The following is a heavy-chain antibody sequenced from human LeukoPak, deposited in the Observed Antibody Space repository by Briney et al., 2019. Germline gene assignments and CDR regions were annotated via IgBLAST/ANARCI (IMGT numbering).Heavy chain of an antibody. CDR3: ARTGQSHAFDI. CDR2: ISGSGGST. V-gene: IGHV3-23*01. J-gene: IGHJ3*02. Sequence: GGSLRLSCAASKFTFSNYAMSWIRQTPGRGLEWVSAISGSGGSTYYADSVMGRFTISRDNSKNTLYLEMNSLRVEDTAVYYCARTGQSHAFDIWGQGTMVTVSS. CDR1: KFTFSNYA. D-gene: IGHD5-24*01.